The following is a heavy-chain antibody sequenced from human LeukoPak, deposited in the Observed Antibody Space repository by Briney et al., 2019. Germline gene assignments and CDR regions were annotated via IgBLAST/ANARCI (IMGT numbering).Heavy chain of an antibody. CDR3: ERVSRGRRGPYNWFDP. D-gene: IGHD2-2*01. V-gene: IGHV4-59*01. Sequence: PSETLSLTCTVSGGSISSYYWSWIRQPPGKGLEWIGYIYYSGSTNYNPSLQSRVTISVDTSKNQFSLKLSSVTAADTAVYYCERVSRGRRGPYNWFDPWGQGTLVTVSS. J-gene: IGHJ5*02. CDR1: GGSISSYY. CDR2: IYYSGST.